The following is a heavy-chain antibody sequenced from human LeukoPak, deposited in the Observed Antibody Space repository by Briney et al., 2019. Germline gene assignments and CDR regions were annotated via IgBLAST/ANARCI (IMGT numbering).Heavy chain of an antibody. J-gene: IGHJ4*02. D-gene: IGHD4-17*01. CDR3: ARDADYGDSYFDY. Sequence: GGSLRLSCAASGFTFSDYYMSWIRQAPGKGLEWVSYISSSGSTIYYADSVKGRFTISRDNAKNLLYLQMNSLRAEDTAVYYCARDADYGDSYFDYWGQGTLVTVSS. V-gene: IGHV3-11*01. CDR2: ISSSGSTI. CDR1: GFTFSDYY.